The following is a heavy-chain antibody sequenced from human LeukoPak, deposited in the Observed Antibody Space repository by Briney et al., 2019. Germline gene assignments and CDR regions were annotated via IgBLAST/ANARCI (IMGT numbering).Heavy chain of an antibody. Sequence: GGSLRLSCAASGFTFNTYVMHWVRQAPGKGLVWVARIDTDRKTTTYADSVKGRFTISRDNAKNMLYVQMNSLRAEDTAVYYCVRDKDGYNFWGQGTLVSVSS. D-gene: IGHD5-24*01. CDR1: GFTFNTYV. J-gene: IGHJ4*02. V-gene: IGHV3-74*01. CDR2: IDTDRKTT. CDR3: VRDKDGYNF.